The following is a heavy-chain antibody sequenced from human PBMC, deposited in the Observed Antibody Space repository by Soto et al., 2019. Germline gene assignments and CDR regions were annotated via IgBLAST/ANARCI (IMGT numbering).Heavy chain of an antibody. D-gene: IGHD6-6*01. CDR1: GFTFGDYA. V-gene: IGHV3-49*03. CDR3: TRDQVPEYSSSITYYYYYGMDV. Sequence: GGSLRLSCTASGFTFGDYAMSWFRQAPGKGLEWVGFIRSKAYGGTTEYAASVKGRFTTSRDDSKSIAYLQMNSLKTEDTAVYYCTRDQVPEYSSSITYYYYYGMDVWGQGTTVTVSS. CDR2: IRSKAYGGTT. J-gene: IGHJ6*02.